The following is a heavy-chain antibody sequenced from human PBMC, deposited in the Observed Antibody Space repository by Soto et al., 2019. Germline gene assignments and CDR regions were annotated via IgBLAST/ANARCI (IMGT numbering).Heavy chain of an antibody. CDR2: IYHTGST. Sequence: QVQLQESGPGLVKPSGTLSLTCAVSGASISSNNWWTWLRQPPGKGLEWIGEIYHTGSTYYNPSLKNRVTMSGDKAKNQLSLRLNSVTAADTAVYYWERGSSWYEIWGQGTLVTVSS. D-gene: IGHD6-13*01. J-gene: IGHJ4*02. V-gene: IGHV4-4*02. CDR3: ERGSSWYEI. CDR1: GASISSNNW.